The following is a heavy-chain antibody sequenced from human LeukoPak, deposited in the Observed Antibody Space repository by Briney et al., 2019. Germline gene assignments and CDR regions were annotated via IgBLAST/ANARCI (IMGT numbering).Heavy chain of an antibody. D-gene: IGHD6-19*01. Sequence: GGSLRLSCAPSGFTFSSYWMHWVRQAPGKGLVWVSRINGDGSSTTYADSVKGRFTISRDNAKNTLYLQMNSLRAEDTAVYYCVRGLLAVAGTGYWGQGTLVTVPS. J-gene: IGHJ4*02. V-gene: IGHV3-74*01. CDR2: INGDGSST. CDR3: VRGLLAVAGTGY. CDR1: GFTFSSYW.